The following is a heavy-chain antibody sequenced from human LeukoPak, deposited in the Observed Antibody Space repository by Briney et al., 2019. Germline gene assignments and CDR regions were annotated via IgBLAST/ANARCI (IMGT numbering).Heavy chain of an antibody. V-gene: IGHV3-23*01. Sequence: GGSLRLSCEASGFTFSRYAMTWVRQAPGKGLEWVSNIGGLGESTNYGDSVKGRLTISRDNSKNTLYLQMNNLRAEDTAVYYCAKDRDIILTGHGMDVWGQGTTVTVSS. CDR2: IGGLGEST. D-gene: IGHD3-9*01. CDR3: AKDRDIILTGHGMDV. J-gene: IGHJ6*02. CDR1: GFTFSRYA.